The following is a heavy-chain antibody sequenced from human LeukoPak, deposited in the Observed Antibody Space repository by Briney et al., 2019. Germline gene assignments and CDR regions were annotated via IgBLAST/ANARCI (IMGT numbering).Heavy chain of an antibody. D-gene: IGHD1-26*01. J-gene: IGHJ6*03. Sequence: GGSLRLSCAASGFTFSSYGMHWVRQAPGKGLEWVAFIRYDGSNKYYADSVKGRFTISRDNSKNTLYLQMNSLRAEDTAVYYCAKETSFDYYMDVWGKGTTVTVSS. CDR2: IRYDGSNK. CDR3: AKETSFDYYMDV. V-gene: IGHV3-30*02. CDR1: GFTFSSYG.